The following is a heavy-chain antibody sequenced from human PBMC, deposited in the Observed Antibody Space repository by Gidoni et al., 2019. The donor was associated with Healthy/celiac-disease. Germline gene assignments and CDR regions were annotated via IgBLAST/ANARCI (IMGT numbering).Heavy chain of an antibody. CDR3: AKECYYGSGSYFYCGDY. CDR1: GFTFSSYA. J-gene: IGHJ4*02. Sequence: EVQLVESGGGLVQPGGSLRLSCAASGFTFSSYAMSWVRQAPGKGLEWGSAISGSGGSTYYADSVKGRFTISRDNSKNTLYLQMNSLRAEDTAVYYCAKECYYGSGSYFYCGDYWGQGTLVTVSS. CDR2: ISGSGGST. V-gene: IGHV3-23*04. D-gene: IGHD3-10*01.